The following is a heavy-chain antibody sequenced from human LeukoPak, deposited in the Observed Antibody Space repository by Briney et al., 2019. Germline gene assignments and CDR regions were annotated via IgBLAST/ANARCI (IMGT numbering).Heavy chain of an antibody. CDR2: ISAYNGNT. CDR3: ARASPTMDYYYYYYMDV. J-gene: IGHJ6*03. D-gene: IGHD1/OR15-1a*01. V-gene: IGHV1-18*01. Sequence: GASVKVSCKASGYTFTSYGISWVRQAPGQGLEWMGWISAYNGNTNYAQKLQGRATMTTDTSTSTAYMELRSLRSDDTAVYYCARASPTMDYYYYYYMDVWGKGTTVTVSS. CDR1: GYTFTSYG.